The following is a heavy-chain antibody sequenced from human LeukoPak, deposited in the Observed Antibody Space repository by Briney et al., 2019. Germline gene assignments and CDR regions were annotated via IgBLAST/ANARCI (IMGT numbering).Heavy chain of an antibody. J-gene: IGHJ4*02. V-gene: IGHV4-34*01. CDR3: ARGLGEQWLVGGYYFDY. CDR1: GGSFSGYY. Sequence: SSETLSLTCAVYGGSFSGYYWSWIRQPPGKGLEWIGEINHSGSTNYNPSLKSRVTISVDTSKNQFSLKLSSVTAADTAVYYCARGLGEQWLVGGYYFDYWGQGTLVTVSS. CDR2: INHSGST. D-gene: IGHD6-19*01.